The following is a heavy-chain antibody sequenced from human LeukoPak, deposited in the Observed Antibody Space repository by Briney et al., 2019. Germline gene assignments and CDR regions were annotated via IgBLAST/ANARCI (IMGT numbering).Heavy chain of an antibody. J-gene: IGHJ4*02. D-gene: IGHD3-10*01. CDR3: TYASGFPFDY. Sequence: PGRSLRLSCAASGFTFSSYAMHWVRQAPGKGLEWVAVISYDGSNKYYADSVKGRFTISRDNSKNTLYLQMNSLRAEDTAVYYCTYASGFPFDYWGQGTLVTVSS. CDR1: GFTFSSYA. V-gene: IGHV3-30*04. CDR2: ISYDGSNK.